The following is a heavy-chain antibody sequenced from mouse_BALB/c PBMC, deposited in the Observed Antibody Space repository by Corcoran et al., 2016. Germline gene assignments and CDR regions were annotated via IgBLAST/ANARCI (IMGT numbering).Heavy chain of an antibody. CDR1: GYSFTSYY. CDR3: ARYLRSYRDY. V-gene: IGHV1-66*01. D-gene: IGHD1-1*01. J-gene: IGHJ2*01. CDR2: IFPGSGNP. Sequence: QVQLQQSGPELVWPGASVKISCTASGYSFTSYYIHRVKQRPGQGLEWIGWIFPGSGNPKYNETFKCKATLTADTSSSTAYMQLSSLTSEDSAVYFCARYLRSYRDYWGQGTTLTVSS.